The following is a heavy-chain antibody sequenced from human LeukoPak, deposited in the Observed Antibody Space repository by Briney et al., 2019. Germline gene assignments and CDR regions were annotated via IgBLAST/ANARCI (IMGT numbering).Heavy chain of an antibody. D-gene: IGHD3-16*01. J-gene: IGHJ4*02. CDR1: GFIFSDYY. CDR2: ISNTGTII. Sequence: GGSLRLSCAASGFIFSDYYMSWIRQAPGKGLEWVSYISNTGTIIHYADSVKGRFTISRDNAKNSLYLQMNSLRAEDTAVYYCARDLGETTQYYFDYWGQGTLVTVSS. V-gene: IGHV3-11*04. CDR3: ARDLGETTQYYFDY.